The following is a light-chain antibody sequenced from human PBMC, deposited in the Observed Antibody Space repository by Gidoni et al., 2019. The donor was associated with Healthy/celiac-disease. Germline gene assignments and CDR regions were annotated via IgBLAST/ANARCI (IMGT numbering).Light chain of an antibody. V-gene: IGKV4-1*01. Sequence: DIFISPSPYSLAVSLGERATLNCKSSQSVLYSPNNKNYLAWYQQKPGQPPKLLIYWASTREAGVPGRLSGSGAGTDFTLTISSLQAEDVAVYYCQQYDNTPLTFXGXTKVEIK. CDR1: QSVLYSPNNKNY. J-gene: IGKJ4*01. CDR3: QQYDNTPLT. CDR2: WAS.